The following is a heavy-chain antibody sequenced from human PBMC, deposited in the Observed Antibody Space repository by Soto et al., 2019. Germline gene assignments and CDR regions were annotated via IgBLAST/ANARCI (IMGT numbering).Heavy chain of an antibody. Sequence: PSETLSLTCTVSGGSISSSSYYWGWIRQPPGKGLEWIGSIYYSGSTYYNPSLKSRVTISVDTSKNQFSLKLSSVTAADTAVYYCARHTDYYFDYWGQGTLVTSPQ. J-gene: IGHJ4*02. CDR1: GGSISSSSYY. CDR3: ARHTDYYFDY. CDR2: IYYSGST. V-gene: IGHV4-39*01.